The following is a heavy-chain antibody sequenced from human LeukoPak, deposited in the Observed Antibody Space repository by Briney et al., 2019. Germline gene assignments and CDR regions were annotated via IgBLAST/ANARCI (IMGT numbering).Heavy chain of an antibody. Sequence: GRSLRLSCAASGFTFSSYAMHWVRQAPGKGLEWVAVISYGGSNKYYADSVKGRFTISRDNSKNTLYLQMNSLRAEDTAVYYCARESGQQLKDYYGMDVWGQGTTVTVSS. CDR1: GFTFSSYA. V-gene: IGHV3-30-3*01. CDR3: ARESGQQLKDYYGMDV. D-gene: IGHD6-13*01. J-gene: IGHJ6*02. CDR2: ISYGGSNK.